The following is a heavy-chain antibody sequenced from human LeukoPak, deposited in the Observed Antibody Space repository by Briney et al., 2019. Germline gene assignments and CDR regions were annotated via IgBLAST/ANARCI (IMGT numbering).Heavy chain of an antibody. CDR3: ARDSAGYSSN. D-gene: IGHD6-13*01. V-gene: IGHV3-20*04. J-gene: IGHJ3*01. CDR2: INWNGGST. CDR1: GFNFDDYG. Sequence: PGGSLRISCAASGFNFDDYGMIWVRQAPGKGLEWVSGINWNGGSTGYADSVKSRFTISRDNDKNSLYLQMNSLRAEDTALYYCARDSAGYSSNWGQGTMVTVSS.